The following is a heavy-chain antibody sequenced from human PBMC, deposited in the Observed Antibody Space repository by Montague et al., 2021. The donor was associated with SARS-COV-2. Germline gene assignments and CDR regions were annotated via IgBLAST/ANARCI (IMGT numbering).Heavy chain of an antibody. CDR2: INHSGST. CDR3: ARGRVGSSWYRERNNWFDP. CDR1: GGSFSGHY. Sequence: SETLSLTCAVYGGSFSGHYWSWIRQPPGKGLEWIGEINHSGSTNYNPSLKSRVTISVDTSKNQFSLKLSSVTAADTAVYYCARGRVGSSWYRERNNWFDPWGQGTLVTVSS. J-gene: IGHJ5*02. V-gene: IGHV4-34*01. D-gene: IGHD6-13*01.